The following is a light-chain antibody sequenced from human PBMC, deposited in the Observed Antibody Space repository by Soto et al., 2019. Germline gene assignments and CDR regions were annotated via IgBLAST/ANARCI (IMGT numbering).Light chain of an antibody. J-gene: IGLJ2*01. CDR3: LLYLPNHVRL. CDR1: TGDFTSGYF. Sequence: QAVVTQEPSLTVSPGGTVTLTCASSTGDFTSGYFPNWIQQKPGQPPRSLIYNTDNKYSWTPARFSGSLLGGKAALTLSGVQPEDEADYYCLLYLPNHVRLFGGGTKLTVL. CDR2: NTD. V-gene: IGLV7-43*01.